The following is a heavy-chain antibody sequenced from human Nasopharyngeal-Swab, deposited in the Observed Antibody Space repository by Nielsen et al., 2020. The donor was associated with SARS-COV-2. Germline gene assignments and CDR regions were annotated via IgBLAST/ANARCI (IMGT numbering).Heavy chain of an antibody. D-gene: IGHD3-22*01. CDR3: ARYDDYYDSSGYAY. Sequence: GGSLRLSCAASGFTFSSYAMSWVRQAPGKGLEWVYVISGSGGSTYYADSVKGRFTISRDNSKNTLYLQMNSLRAEDTAVYYCARYDDYYDSSGYAYWGQGTLVTVSS. CDR1: GFTFSSYA. V-gene: IGHV3-23*01. J-gene: IGHJ4*02. CDR2: ISGSGGST.